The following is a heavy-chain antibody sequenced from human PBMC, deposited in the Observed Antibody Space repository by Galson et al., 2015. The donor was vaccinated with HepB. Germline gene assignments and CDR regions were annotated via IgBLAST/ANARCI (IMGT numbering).Heavy chain of an antibody. V-gene: IGHV3-21*01. CDR3: AREGGGKHSYYYYGMDV. Sequence: SLRLSCAASGFTFSSYSMNWVRQAPGKGLEWVSSISSSSSYIYYADSVKGRFTISRDNSKNTLYLQMNSLRAEDTAVYYCAREGGGKHSYYYYGMDVWGQGTTVTVSS. CDR1: GFTFSSYS. J-gene: IGHJ6*02. CDR2: ISSSSSYI. D-gene: IGHD3-16*01.